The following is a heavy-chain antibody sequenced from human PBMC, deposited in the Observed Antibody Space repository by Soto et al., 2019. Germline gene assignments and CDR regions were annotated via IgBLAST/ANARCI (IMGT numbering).Heavy chain of an antibody. CDR2: INPSGGST. CDR1: GYTFTSYY. CDR3: AREEGVSSSWPNSFYYYYYGMDV. J-gene: IGHJ6*02. V-gene: IGHV1-46*01. Sequence: ASVKVSCKASGYTFTSYYMHWMRQAPGQGLEWMGIINPSGGSTSYAQKFQGRVTMTRDTSTSTVYMELSSLRSEDTAVYYCAREEGVSSSWPNSFYYYYYGMDVWGQGTTVTVSS. D-gene: IGHD6-13*01.